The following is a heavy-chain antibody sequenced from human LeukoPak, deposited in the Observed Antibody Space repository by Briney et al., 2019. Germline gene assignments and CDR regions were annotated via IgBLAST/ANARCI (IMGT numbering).Heavy chain of an antibody. D-gene: IGHD3-22*01. V-gene: IGHV1-8*01. CDR2: MNPNSGNT. CDR1: GYTFTSYD. J-gene: IGHJ6*03. CDR3: ARGRGYSGYDYYDSSGYSAAPYYYYYMDV. Sequence: ASVKVSCKAPGYTFTSYDINWVRQATGQGLEWMGWMNPNSGNTGYAQKFQGRVTMTRNTSISTAYMELSSLRSEDTAVYYCARGRGYSGYDYYDSSGYSAAPYYYYYMDVWDKGTTVTVSS.